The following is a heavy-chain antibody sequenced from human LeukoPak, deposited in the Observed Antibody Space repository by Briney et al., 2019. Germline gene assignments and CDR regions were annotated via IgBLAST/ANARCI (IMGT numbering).Heavy chain of an antibody. CDR1: GXTFRSYT. J-gene: IGHJ4*02. Sequence: GGSLRLSCAASGXTFRSYTMNWVRQAPGKGLEWVSSISSSSSYIYYAGSVKGRFTISRDNAKNSLYLQMNSLRAEDTAVYYCVRDLWYWGQGILVTVSS. CDR2: ISSSSSYI. V-gene: IGHV3-21*01. D-gene: IGHD2/OR15-2a*01. CDR3: VRDLWY.